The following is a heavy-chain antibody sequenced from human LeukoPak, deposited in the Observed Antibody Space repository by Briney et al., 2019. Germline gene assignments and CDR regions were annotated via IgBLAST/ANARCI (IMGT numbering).Heavy chain of an antibody. J-gene: IGHJ4*02. V-gene: IGHV1-2*02. Sequence: GASVKVSCKASGYTFTGYYMHWVRQAPGQGLEWMGWINPNSGGTNYAQKFQGRVTMTRDTSISTAYMELSRLRSDDTAVYYCARGPHGYCGGDCYPGVNYWGQGTLVTVSS. D-gene: IGHD2-21*02. CDR3: ARGPHGYCGGDCYPGVNY. CDR1: GYTFTGYY. CDR2: INPNSGGT.